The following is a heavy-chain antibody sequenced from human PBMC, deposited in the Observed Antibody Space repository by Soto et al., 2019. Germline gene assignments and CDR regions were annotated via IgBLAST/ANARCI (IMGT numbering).Heavy chain of an antibody. V-gene: IGHV1-69*01. CDR1: GGTFSSYA. D-gene: IGHD6-13*01. CDR3: ARGVAAAVESNWFDP. Sequence: QVQLVQSGAEVKKPGSSVKVSCKASGGTFSSYAISWVRQAPGQGLEWMGGIIPIFGTANYAQKFQGRVTITADESTSTAYMELSSMRAEATSVYYCARGVAAAVESNWFDPWGQGTLVTVSS. J-gene: IGHJ5*02. CDR2: IIPIFGTA.